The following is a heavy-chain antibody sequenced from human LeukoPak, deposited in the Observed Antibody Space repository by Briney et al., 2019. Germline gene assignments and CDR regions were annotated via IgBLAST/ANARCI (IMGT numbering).Heavy chain of an antibody. CDR1: GFTFSGYA. Sequence: PGGSLRLSCAASGFTFSGYAMSWVRQAPGKGLEWVSTISASGGSTYYADSVKGRFTISRDNFKNTLYLQMDRLRAEGTAVYYVSKDHERSGDFDIWGQGTMVTVSS. V-gene: IGHV3-23*01. CDR2: ISASGGST. J-gene: IGHJ3*02. CDR3: SKDHERSGDFDI. D-gene: IGHD4-17*01.